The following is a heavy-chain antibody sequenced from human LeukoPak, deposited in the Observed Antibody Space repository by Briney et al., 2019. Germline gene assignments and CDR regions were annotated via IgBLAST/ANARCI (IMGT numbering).Heavy chain of an antibody. V-gene: IGHV4-31*03. J-gene: IGHJ5*02. CDR1: GGSNSSGGYS. CDR3: ALLYYDSSGYSTAYNWFDP. Sequence: SETLSLTCTVSGGSNSSGGYSWSWIRQHPGKGLEWIGYIYYSGSTYYNPSLKSRVTISVDTSKNQFSLKLSSVTAADTAVYYCALLYYDSSGYSTAYNWFDPWGQGTLVTVSS. CDR2: IYYSGST. D-gene: IGHD3-22*01.